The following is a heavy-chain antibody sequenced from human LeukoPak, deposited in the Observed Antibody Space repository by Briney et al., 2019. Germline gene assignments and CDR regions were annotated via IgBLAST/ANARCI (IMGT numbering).Heavy chain of an antibody. Sequence: SETLSLTCTVSGGSISSYYWSWIRQPPGKGLEWIGYIYYSGSTNYNPSLKSRVTISVDTSKNQFSLKLSSVTAADTAVYYCARGGNYGSGSYYLDAFDIWGQGTMVTVSS. J-gene: IGHJ3*02. CDR1: GGSISSYY. V-gene: IGHV4-59*08. D-gene: IGHD3-10*01. CDR2: IYYSGST. CDR3: ARGGNYGSGSYYLDAFDI.